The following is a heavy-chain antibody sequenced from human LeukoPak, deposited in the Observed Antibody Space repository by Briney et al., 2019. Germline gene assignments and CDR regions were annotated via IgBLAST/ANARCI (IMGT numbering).Heavy chain of an antibody. CDR2: IHHSGST. CDR3: ARRGKHSGSYTGFDY. CDR1: GGSISSSSYY. V-gene: IGHV4-39*07. Sequence: SETLSLTCTVSGGSISSSSYYWGWIRQSPGKGLEWFGSIHHSGSTYYNPSLESRVTISVDASRDQFSLKLYSVTAADTAVYYCARRGKHSGSYTGFDYWGQGILVTVSS. J-gene: IGHJ4*02. D-gene: IGHD1-26*01.